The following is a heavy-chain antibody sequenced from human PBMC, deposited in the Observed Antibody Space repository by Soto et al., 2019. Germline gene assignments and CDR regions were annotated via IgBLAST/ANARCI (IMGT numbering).Heavy chain of an antibody. CDR2: INHSGST. CDR1: GGSFSGYY. V-gene: IGHV4-34*01. CDR3: ARGARGYSSGANHYFDY. Sequence: SETLSLTCAVYGGSFSGYYWSWIRQPPGKGLEWIGEINHSGSTNYNPSLKSRVTISVDTSKNQFSLKLSSVTAADTAVYYCARGARGYSSGANHYFDYWGQGTLVTVSS. D-gene: IGHD5-18*01. J-gene: IGHJ4*02.